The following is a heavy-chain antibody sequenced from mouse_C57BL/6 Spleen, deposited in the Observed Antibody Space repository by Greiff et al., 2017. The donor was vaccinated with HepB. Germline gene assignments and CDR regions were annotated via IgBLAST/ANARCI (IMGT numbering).Heavy chain of an antibody. V-gene: IGHV5-17*01. J-gene: IGHJ2*01. Sequence: EVKLMESGGGLVKPGGSLKLSCAASGFTFSDYGMHWVRQAPEKGLEWVAYISSGSSTIYYADTVKGRFTISRDNAKNTLFLQMTSLRSEDTAMYYCAKTYGNSPYYFDYWGQGTTLTVSS. CDR3: AKTYGNSPYYFDY. CDR1: GFTFSDYG. D-gene: IGHD2-1*01. CDR2: ISSGSSTI.